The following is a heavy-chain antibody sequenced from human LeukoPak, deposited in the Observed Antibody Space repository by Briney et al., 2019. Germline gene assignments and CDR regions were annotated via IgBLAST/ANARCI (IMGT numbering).Heavy chain of an antibody. V-gene: IGHV1-69*02. J-gene: IGHJ4*02. D-gene: IGHD1-26*01. CDR3: ARAVGATMPHFDY. CDR1: GGTFSSYT. Sequence: SVKVSCKASGGTFSSYTISWVRQAPGQGLEWMGRIIPILGIANYAQKFQGRVTITADKSTSTAYMKLSSLRSEDTAVYYCARAVGATMPHFDYWGQGTLVTVSS. CDR2: IIPILGIA.